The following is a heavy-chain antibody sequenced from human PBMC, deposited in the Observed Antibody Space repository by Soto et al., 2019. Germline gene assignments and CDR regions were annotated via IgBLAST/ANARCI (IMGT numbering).Heavy chain of an antibody. V-gene: IGHV3-30-3*01. Sequence: GGSLRLSCAASGFTFSSYAMHWVRQAPGKGLEWVAVISYDGSNKYYADSVKGRFTISRDNSKNTLYLQMNSLRAEDTAVYYCARPYSRGYSYGPYYYYYGMAVWGQGTTVTVSS. J-gene: IGHJ6*02. CDR1: GFTFSSYA. CDR2: ISYDGSNK. D-gene: IGHD5-18*01. CDR3: ARPYSRGYSYGPYYYYYGMAV.